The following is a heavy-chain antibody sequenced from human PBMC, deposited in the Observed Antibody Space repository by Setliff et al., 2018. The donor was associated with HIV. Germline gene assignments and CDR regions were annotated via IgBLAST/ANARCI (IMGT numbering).Heavy chain of an antibody. J-gene: IGHJ4*01. CDR1: GGSFSAYH. D-gene: IGHD3-3*01. Sequence: LPETLSLTCAVYGGSFSAYHWSWIRQTPGKGLEWLGEINHSGSTAYNLALESRVSMSIDTSKNQFSLKLTSVTAADTAIYYCARGRDYTGSWFRPFYLDFWGHGNLVTVS. CDR2: INHSGST. V-gene: IGHV4-34*01. CDR3: ARGRDYTGSWFRPFYLDF.